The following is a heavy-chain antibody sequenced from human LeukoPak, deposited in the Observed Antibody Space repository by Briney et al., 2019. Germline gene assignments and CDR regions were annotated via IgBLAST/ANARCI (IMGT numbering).Heavy chain of an antibody. J-gene: IGHJ4*02. Sequence: GGSLRLSCTTSGIIFRNYWIHWVRQAPGKGLVWVSYITQDGSSTFYADSVKGRFTISRDNAKNTVFLQMNSLTAEDTGVYYCATDDYRGLGYWGQGILVTVSS. D-gene: IGHD4-11*01. CDR2: ITQDGSST. CDR3: ATDDYRGLGY. CDR1: GIIFRNYW. V-gene: IGHV3-74*01.